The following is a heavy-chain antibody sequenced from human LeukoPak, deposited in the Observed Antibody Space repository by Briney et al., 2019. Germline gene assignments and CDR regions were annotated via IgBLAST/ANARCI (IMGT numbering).Heavy chain of an antibody. CDR1: GFTFSTYS. Sequence: GRSLRLSCAASGFTFSTYSMNWVRQAPGKGLEWVSYISSSSSIYYADSVKGRFTISRDNAKNSLYLQINSLRAEDTAVYYCARQNGADYYYYFDSWGQGTPVTVSS. D-gene: IGHD3-22*01. CDR2: ISSSSSI. J-gene: IGHJ4*02. CDR3: ARQNGADYYYYFDS. V-gene: IGHV3-48*01.